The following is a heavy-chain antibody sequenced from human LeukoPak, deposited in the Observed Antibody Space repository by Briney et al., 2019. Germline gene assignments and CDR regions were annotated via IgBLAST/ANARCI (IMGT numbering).Heavy chain of an antibody. J-gene: IGHJ6*02. V-gene: IGHV3-48*02. CDR1: GFTFSKYS. CDR3: ARDVCSSTSCDYYGMDV. CDR2: ITSSSTTI. D-gene: IGHD2-2*01. Sequence: PGGSLILSCAASGFTFSKYSMNWVRQAPGKGLEWVSYITSSSTTIYYADSVKGRFTISRDNAKSSLYLQMHSLRDEDTAVYYCARDVCSSTSCDYYGMDVWGQGTAVTVSS.